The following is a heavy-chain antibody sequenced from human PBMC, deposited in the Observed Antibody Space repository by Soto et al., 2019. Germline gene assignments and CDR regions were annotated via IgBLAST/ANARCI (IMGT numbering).Heavy chain of an antibody. V-gene: IGHV1-69*06. Sequence: SVKVSCKASGGTFSSYAISWVRQAPGQGLEWMGGIIPISGTANYAQKFQGRVTITADKCTSTAYMELSRLRSEGPAVYYCARDRPGPLWYYYGMDVWGQGTTVTVSS. J-gene: IGHJ6*02. CDR1: GGTFSSYA. D-gene: IGHD2-21*01. CDR2: IIPISGTA. CDR3: ARDRPGPLWYYYGMDV.